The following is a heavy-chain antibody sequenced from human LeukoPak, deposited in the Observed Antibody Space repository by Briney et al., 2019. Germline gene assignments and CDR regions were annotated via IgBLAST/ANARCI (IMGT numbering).Heavy chain of an antibody. CDR2: MSIDEDGGKT. CDR3: ARRAGAYSHPYDY. V-gene: IGHV3-30*19. J-gene: IGHJ4*02. D-gene: IGHD4/OR15-4a*01. Sequence: PGGSLRLSCAASGFTFSSFGMHWVRRAPGKGLEWVAFMSIDEDGGKTYFADSVKGRFTISRDNSKKTVDLQMKSLRPEDTAVYYCARRAGAYSHPYDYWGQGTLVTVSS. CDR1: GFTFSSFG.